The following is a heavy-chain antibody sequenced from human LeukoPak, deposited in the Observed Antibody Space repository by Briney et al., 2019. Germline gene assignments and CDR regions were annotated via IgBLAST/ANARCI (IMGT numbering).Heavy chain of an antibody. Sequence: GGSLRLSCGASGFTFSNYAMHWVRQAPGKGLEWVSSISSSGTYLYYADSVKGRFTISRDNAKDSLYLQMNSLRVEDTAVYFCARGLFGVINPTDYWGQGTLVTVSS. CDR1: GFTFSNYA. J-gene: IGHJ4*02. CDR2: ISSSGTYL. CDR3: ARGLFGVINPTDY. V-gene: IGHV3-21*01. D-gene: IGHD3-3*01.